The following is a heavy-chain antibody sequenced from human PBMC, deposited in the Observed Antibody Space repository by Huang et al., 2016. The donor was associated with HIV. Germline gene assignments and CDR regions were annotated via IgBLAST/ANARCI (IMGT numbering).Heavy chain of an antibody. CDR2: ISYDWTTK. CDR1: GFTFSSYA. J-gene: IGHJ4*02. CDR3: ARHRAVAGSDY. D-gene: IGHD6-19*01. V-gene: IGHV3-30-3*01. Sequence: QVQLVESGGGVVQPGRSLRLSCAASGFTFSSYAMHWVRQGPGKGLEWVAGISYDWTTKYYADSVKDRFTISRDNSKNSLYLQMNSLRTEDAAMYYCARHRAVAGSDYWGQGTLVTVSS.